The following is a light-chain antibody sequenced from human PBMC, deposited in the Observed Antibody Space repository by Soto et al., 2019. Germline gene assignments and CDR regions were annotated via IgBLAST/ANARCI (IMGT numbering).Light chain of an antibody. CDR3: QHYNNWPYT. CDR2: GSS. J-gene: IGKJ2*01. V-gene: IGKV3-15*01. CDR1: QSVSSN. Sequence: EIVMTQSPATLSVSPGERAALSCRASQSVSSNFAWYQQKPGKAPRLLIYGSSTRATGIPARFSGSGSGTYITPTISSLHSEDFAVYYCQHYNNWPYTFGQGTKLEIK.